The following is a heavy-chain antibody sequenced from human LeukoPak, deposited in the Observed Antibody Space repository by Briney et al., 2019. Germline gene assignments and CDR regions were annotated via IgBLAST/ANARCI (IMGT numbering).Heavy chain of an antibody. CDR1: GYTFTGYY. D-gene: IGHD3-9*01. CDR2: INPNSGGT. CDR3: ARDPISYDILTGYYLSY. Sequence: GASVKVSCKASGYTFTGYYMHWVRQAPGQGLEWMGWINPNSGGTNYAQKFQGRVTMTRDTSISTAYMELSSLRSEDTAVYYCARDPISYDILTGYYLSYWGQGTLVTVSS. V-gene: IGHV1-2*02. J-gene: IGHJ4*02.